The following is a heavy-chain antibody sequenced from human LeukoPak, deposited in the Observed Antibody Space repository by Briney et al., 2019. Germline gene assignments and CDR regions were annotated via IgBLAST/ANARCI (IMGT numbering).Heavy chain of an antibody. V-gene: IGHV3-7*03. CDR2: IKKDGSQK. CDR1: GFTFSSSA. J-gene: IGHJ5*02. D-gene: IGHD1-26*01. CDR3: ARVGWELLNLHFDP. Sequence: GGSPRLSCAASGFTFSSSAMSWVRQAPGKGPEWVASIKKDGSQKYYVDSVKGRFTISRDNAQNSLYLQMNSLRVEDTAIYSCARVGWELLNLHFDPWGQGTLVTVSS.